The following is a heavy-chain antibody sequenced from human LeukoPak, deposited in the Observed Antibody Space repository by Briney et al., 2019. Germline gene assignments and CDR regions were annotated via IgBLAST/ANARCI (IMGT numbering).Heavy chain of an antibody. D-gene: IGHD6-6*01. CDR1: GFTFRSYS. Sequence: PGGSLRLSCAASGFTFRSYSMNWVRQAPGKGLEWVSSIDSSSSYVYYADSVKGRFTISRDNAKNSLYLQMNSLRAEDTAVYYCARVPLYSSSSGWGQGTLVTVSS. CDR3: ARVPLYSSSSG. J-gene: IGHJ4*02. V-gene: IGHV3-21*01. CDR2: IDSSSSYV.